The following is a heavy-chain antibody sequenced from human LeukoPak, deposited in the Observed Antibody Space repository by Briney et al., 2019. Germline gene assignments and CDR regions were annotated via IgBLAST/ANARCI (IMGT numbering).Heavy chain of an antibody. CDR3: ARDGGYYDYVWGSYRYPFDY. CDR1: GGIFSSYA. V-gene: IGHV1-69*04. J-gene: IGHJ4*02. Sequence: SVKVSCKASGGIFSSYAISWVRQAPGQGLEWMGRIIPILGIANYAQKFQGRVTITADKSTSTAYMELSSLRSEDTAVYYCARDGGYYDYVWGSYRYPFDYWGQGTLVTVSS. D-gene: IGHD3-16*02. CDR2: IIPILGIA.